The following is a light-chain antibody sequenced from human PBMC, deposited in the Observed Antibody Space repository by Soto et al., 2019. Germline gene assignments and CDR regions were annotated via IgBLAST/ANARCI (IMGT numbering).Light chain of an antibody. Sequence: DIQMTQSPSSLSAFVGDRVTITCRASQTISTYLNWYQQKPGKAPKLLIYAASSLQSGVPSRFSGSRSGTDFTLTISSLQPEDFATYYCQQSYSTPRTFGQGTKVEIK. V-gene: IGKV1-39*01. CDR3: QQSYSTPRT. CDR2: AAS. J-gene: IGKJ1*01. CDR1: QTISTY.